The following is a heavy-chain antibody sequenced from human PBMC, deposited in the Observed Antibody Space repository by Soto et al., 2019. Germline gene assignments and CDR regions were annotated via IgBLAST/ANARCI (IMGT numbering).Heavy chain of an antibody. Sequence: QVQLVESGGGVVQAGRSLRLSCAASGFIFRNYGMHWVRQAPGKGLEWLASIWFDGNNEYYAESLKGRMTISRDNSKNTLYLQLKSLRADETAVYYCARDYSNYYGMDVWGQGTTVTVSS. J-gene: IGHJ6*02. D-gene: IGHD4-4*01. V-gene: IGHV3-33*01. CDR1: GFIFRNYG. CDR2: IWFDGNNE. CDR3: ARDYSNYYGMDV.